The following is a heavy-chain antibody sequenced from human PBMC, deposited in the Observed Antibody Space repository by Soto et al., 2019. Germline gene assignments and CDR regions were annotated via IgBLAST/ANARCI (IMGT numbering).Heavy chain of an antibody. J-gene: IGHJ4*02. CDR2: MYYSGTT. CDR1: GASVSSGGYY. Sequence: SETLSLTCTVSGASVSSGGYYWSWIRQHPGMGLEWIGYMYYSGTTNYNPTLKSRVDISIDTSKNQFSLKLISLTAADTAGFFCSVEDSWSTILHYWGQGNRVTV. CDR3: SVEDSWSTILHY. D-gene: IGHD3-22*01. V-gene: IGHV4-31*03.